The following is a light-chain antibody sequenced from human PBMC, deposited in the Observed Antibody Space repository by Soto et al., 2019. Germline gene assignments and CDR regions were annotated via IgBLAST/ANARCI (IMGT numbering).Light chain of an antibody. CDR2: DVT. J-gene: IGLJ1*01. CDR3: SSYASGGTYV. V-gene: IGLV2-14*01. Sequence: QSALTQPASVSGSPGQSIAISCTGTSSDVGGYNSVSWYQQHPGKAPKLMIYDVTNRPSGVSKRFSGSKSGNTASLTISGLQAEDEADYYCSSYASGGTYVFGTGTKVTVL. CDR1: SSDVGGYNS.